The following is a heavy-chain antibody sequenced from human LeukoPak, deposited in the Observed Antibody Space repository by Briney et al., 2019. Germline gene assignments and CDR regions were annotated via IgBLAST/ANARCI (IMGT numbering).Heavy chain of an antibody. CDR2: FIPILGTA. D-gene: IGHD3-3*01. V-gene: IGHV1-69*10. Sequence: ASVKVSCKASGYTFTSHHMHWVRQAPGQGLEWMGVFIPILGTANSTQKFQDRVTITADMSTNTAYMELSSLRSEDTAVYFCAGIPVFGVVLHQEPVWGKGTTVTVSS. J-gene: IGHJ6*04. CDR3: AGIPVFGVVLHQEPV. CDR1: GYTFTSHH.